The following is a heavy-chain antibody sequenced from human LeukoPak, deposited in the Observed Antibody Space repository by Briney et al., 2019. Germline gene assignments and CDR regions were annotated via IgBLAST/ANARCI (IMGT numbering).Heavy chain of an antibody. CDR2: INPNSGGT. D-gene: IGHD3-10*01. Sequence: ASVKVSCKASGYTFTGYYMHWVRQAPGQGLEWMGWINPNSGGTNYAQKFQGRVTMTRDTSISTAYVELSRLRSDDTAVYYCARRRTYYYGSGSPTGFDYWGQGTLVTVSS. CDR1: GYTFTGYY. J-gene: IGHJ4*02. CDR3: ARRRTYYYGSGSPTGFDY. V-gene: IGHV1-2*02.